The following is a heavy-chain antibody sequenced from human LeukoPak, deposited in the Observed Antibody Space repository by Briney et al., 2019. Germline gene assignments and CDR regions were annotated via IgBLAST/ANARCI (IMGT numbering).Heavy chain of an antibody. CDR2: ISGSGGST. Sequence: PGGSLRLSCAASGFTFSSYGMSWVRQAPGKGLEWVSAISGSGGSTYYADSVKGRFTISRDNSKNTLYLQMNSLRAEDTAVYYCAREGGSVGSYFDYWGQGTLVTVSS. D-gene: IGHD5-12*01. CDR3: AREGGSVGSYFDY. CDR1: GFTFSSYG. V-gene: IGHV3-23*01. J-gene: IGHJ4*02.